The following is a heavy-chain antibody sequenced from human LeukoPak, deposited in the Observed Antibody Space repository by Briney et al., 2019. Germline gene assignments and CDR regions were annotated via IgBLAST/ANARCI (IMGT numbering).Heavy chain of an antibody. Sequence: GASVKVSCKASGYTLTSYGISWVRQAPGQGRAGMGWISAYNGNTNYAQKLQGRVTMTTDTSTSTAYMELRSLRSDDTAVYYCARVISEQMYYYDSSGSHQGAFDIWGQGTMVTVSS. D-gene: IGHD3-22*01. J-gene: IGHJ3*02. CDR2: ISAYNGNT. V-gene: IGHV1-18*01. CDR1: GYTLTSYG. CDR3: ARVISEQMYYYDSSGSHQGAFDI.